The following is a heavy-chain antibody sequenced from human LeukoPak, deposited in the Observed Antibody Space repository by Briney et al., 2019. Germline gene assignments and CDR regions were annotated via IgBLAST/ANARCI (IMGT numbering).Heavy chain of an antibody. J-gene: IGHJ4*02. CDR2: ISSSSTTI. Sequence: GGSLRLSCTASGFTFSDSSMNWVPQAPGKGLEWLSYISSSSTTIYYADSVKGRFTISRDDAKNSLYLQMNSLRAEDTAVYYCARNLNTADDYWGQGILVTVSS. CDR1: GFTFSDSS. D-gene: IGHD5-18*01. V-gene: IGHV3-48*01. CDR3: ARNLNTADDY.